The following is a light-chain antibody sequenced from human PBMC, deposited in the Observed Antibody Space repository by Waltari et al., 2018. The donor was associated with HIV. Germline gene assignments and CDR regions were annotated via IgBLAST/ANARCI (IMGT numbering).Light chain of an antibody. CDR2: EGT. CDR3: SSYTSFSTVL. CDR1: SSAVGTYSL. Sequence: QSALTQPASVSGSPGQSITLSCTGTSSAVGTYSLVSWYQHHPGKAPKLMIYEGTKRPSGVSSRFSGSKAGNTASLTISWLQAENEADYYCSSYTSFSTVLFGGGTKRTVL. V-gene: IGLV2-23*01. J-gene: IGLJ2*01.